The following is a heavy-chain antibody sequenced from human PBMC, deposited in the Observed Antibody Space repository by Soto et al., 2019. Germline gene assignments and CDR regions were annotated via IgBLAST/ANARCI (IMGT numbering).Heavy chain of an antibody. CDR2: IYYSGST. J-gene: IGHJ6*02. CDR1: GGSISSYY. V-gene: IGHV4-59*01. D-gene: IGHD3-10*01. Sequence: SETLSLTCTVSGGSISSYYWSWIRQPPGKGPEWIGYIYYSGSTNYNPSLKSRVTISVDTSKNQFSLKLSSVTAADTAVYYCARLWFGAFYYYGMDVWGQGTTVTVSS. CDR3: ARLWFGAFYYYGMDV.